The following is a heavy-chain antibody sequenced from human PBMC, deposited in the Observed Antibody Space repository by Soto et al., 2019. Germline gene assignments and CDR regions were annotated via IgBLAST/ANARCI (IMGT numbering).Heavy chain of an antibody. V-gene: IGHV1-18*01. J-gene: IGHJ4*02. D-gene: IGHD1-26*01. CDR3: AISSGESELPFDY. CDR2: ISAYNGNT. CDR1: GYTFTSYG. Sequence: QVQLVQSGAEVKKTGASVKVSCKASGYTFTSYGISWVRQAPGQGLAGMGWISAYNGNTNYAQKLNGRVTITTNTSTSTAYMALRSLRSDDTALYYCAISSGESELPFDYWGQGTMVTVSS.